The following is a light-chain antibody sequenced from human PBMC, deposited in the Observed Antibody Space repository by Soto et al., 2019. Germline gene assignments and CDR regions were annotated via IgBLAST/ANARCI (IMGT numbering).Light chain of an antibody. CDR2: SDV. Sequence: QSALTQPPSVSGAPGQRVSISCSGSSSNIGAGFDVHWYQQFPGAAPKLLIYSDVNRPSGVPYRFSASKSGTSASLTITGLPTEDEAHYYRQSYDSGVSASVFGGGTKLTVL. V-gene: IGLV1-40*01. CDR3: QSYDSGVSASV. CDR1: SSNIGAGFD. J-gene: IGLJ2*01.